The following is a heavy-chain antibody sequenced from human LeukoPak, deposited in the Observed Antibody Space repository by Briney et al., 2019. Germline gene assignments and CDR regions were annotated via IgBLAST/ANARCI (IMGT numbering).Heavy chain of an antibody. CDR3: ARGPNKYEGGNSGSAWFDT. Sequence: GASVKVSCKASGYTFTSYDINWVRQATGLGPEWMGWMNPNSGNTGYAQKFQGRVTMTRNTSISTAYLELSSLTSEDTAVYYCARGPNKYEGGNSGSAWFDTWGHGSLVTVSS. V-gene: IGHV1-8*01. CDR1: GYTFTSYD. D-gene: IGHD4-23*01. CDR2: MNPNSGNT. J-gene: IGHJ5*01.